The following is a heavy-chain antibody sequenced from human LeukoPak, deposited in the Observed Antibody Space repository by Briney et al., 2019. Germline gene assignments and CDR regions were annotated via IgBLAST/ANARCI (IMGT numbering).Heavy chain of an antibody. CDR1: GFTFSGSA. CDR3: TRPQSDYYDSSRYPY. J-gene: IGHJ4*02. Sequence: GGSLKLSCAASGFTFSGSAMHWVRQASGKGLEWVGRIRNKANSYATAYAASVKGRFTISRDDSKNTAYLQMNSLKTEDTAVYYCTRPQSDYYDSSRYPYWGQGTLVTVPS. CDR2: IRNKANSYAT. D-gene: IGHD3-22*01. V-gene: IGHV3-73*01.